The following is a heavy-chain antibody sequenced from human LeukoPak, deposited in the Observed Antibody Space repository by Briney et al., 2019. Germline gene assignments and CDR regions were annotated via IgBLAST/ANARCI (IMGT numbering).Heavy chain of an antibody. V-gene: IGHV4-39*07. Sequence: PSETLSLTCTVSGGSISSSSYYWGWIRQPPGKGLEWIGSIYYSGSTYYNPSLKSRVTISVDTSKNQFSLKLSSVTAADTAVYYCATKSTLHSSSWYVYWGQGTLVTVSS. CDR2: IYYSGST. J-gene: IGHJ4*02. CDR3: ATKSTLHSSSWYVY. D-gene: IGHD6-13*01. CDR1: GGSISSSSYY.